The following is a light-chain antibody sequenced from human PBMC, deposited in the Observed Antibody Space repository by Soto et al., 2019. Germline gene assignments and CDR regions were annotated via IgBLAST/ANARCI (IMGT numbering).Light chain of an antibody. V-gene: IGKV3-11*01. CDR1: QSVSSY. J-gene: IGKJ1*01. Sequence: EIVLTQSPATLSLSPGERATLSCRASQSVSSYLAWYQHKPGQAPRFLIYDASKRATGIPARYSGSGSGTDITITISSLEPEDFAVSYCQQRSNWPHTWTFGQGTRVEIK. CDR2: DAS. CDR3: QQRSNWPHTWT.